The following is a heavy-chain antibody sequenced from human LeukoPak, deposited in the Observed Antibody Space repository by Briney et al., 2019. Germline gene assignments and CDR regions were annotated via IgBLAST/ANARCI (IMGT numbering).Heavy chain of an antibody. J-gene: IGHJ4*02. Sequence: ASVKVSCKASGYTFTSYYMHWVRQAPGQGLEWMGWINPNSGGTNYAQKFQGRVTMTRDTSISTAYMELSRLRSDDTAVYYCARGLYYYGSGSYYNDYWGQGTLVTVSS. D-gene: IGHD3-10*01. CDR2: INPNSGGT. CDR1: GYTFTSYY. V-gene: IGHV1-2*02. CDR3: ARGLYYYGSGSYYNDY.